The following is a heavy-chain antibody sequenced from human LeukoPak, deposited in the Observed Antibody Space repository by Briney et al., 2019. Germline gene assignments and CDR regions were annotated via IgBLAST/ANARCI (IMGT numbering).Heavy chain of an antibody. V-gene: IGHV1-2*02. D-gene: IGHD3-16*01. J-gene: IGHJ4*02. CDR1: GYTFTGYY. Sequence: ASVKVSCKASGYTFTGYYMHWVRQAPGQGLEWMGWVNPNSGATNYAQKFQGRVTLTRDTSISRAYMELRRLRSDDTAVYYCARVASIWGGGFDYWGQGTLVTVSS. CDR2: VNPNSGAT. CDR3: ARVASIWGGGFDY.